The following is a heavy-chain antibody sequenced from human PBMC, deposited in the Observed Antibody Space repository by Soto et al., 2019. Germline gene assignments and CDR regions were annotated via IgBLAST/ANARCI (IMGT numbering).Heavy chain of an antibody. J-gene: IGHJ4*02. V-gene: IGHV4-59*01. Sequence: QVQLQESGPGLVKPSETLSLTCTVSGGSISSYDWSWIRQPPGQGLERMGYMYYSGSTNYNPSLKSRVTIAVDTSKNQVSLKMSPGTAADTAVYYCARMRWTVAGPGQFDYWGQGTLVTVSS. D-gene: IGHD6-19*01. CDR1: GGSISSYD. CDR3: ARMRWTVAGPGQFDY. CDR2: MYYSGST.